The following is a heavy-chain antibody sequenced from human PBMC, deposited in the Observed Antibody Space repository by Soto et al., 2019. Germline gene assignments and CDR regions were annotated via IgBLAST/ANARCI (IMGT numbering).Heavy chain of an antibody. Sequence: EVQLLESGGGLVQPGGSLRLSCAASGFTFSSYAMSWVRQAPGKGLEWVSAISGSGGSTYYADSVKGRFTISRDNSKNTLYLQMNSLRAEDTAVYYCAKDKRVTTEDYYYYYGMDVWGQGTTVTVSS. CDR2: ISGSGGST. CDR3: AKDKRVTTEDYYYYYGMDV. J-gene: IGHJ6*02. D-gene: IGHD4-4*01. CDR1: GFTFSSYA. V-gene: IGHV3-23*01.